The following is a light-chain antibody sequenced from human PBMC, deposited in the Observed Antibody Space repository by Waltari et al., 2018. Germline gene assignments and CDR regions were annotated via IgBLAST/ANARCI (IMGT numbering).Light chain of an antibody. CDR2: GVN. J-gene: IGLJ3*02. CDR3: TSYTSSDSWV. CDR1: SRDVGGYNY. Sequence: QSALTQPASVSGSPGQSLTISCTGTSRDVGGYNYVSWYKQHPNRAPQLMIYGVNKRPSGVSVRFSGSKSDNTASLTISGLQADDEADYYCTSYTSSDSWVFGGGTKLTVL. V-gene: IGLV2-14*03.